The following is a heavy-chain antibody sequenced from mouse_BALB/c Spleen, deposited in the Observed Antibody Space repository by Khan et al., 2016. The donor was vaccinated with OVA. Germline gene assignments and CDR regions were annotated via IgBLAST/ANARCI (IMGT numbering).Heavy chain of an antibody. V-gene: IGHV1-20*01. Sequence: EVQLVESGPELVRPGASVKISCKASGYSFTGYFMNWVMQSHGKSLEWIGRINPHIGETFYNQRFKDKATLTVDDSSSTAHMELRSLTSEDAAVYYCTRIYRSDFDYWGQGTTLTVSS. CDR3: TRIYRSDFDY. J-gene: IGHJ2*01. CDR2: INPHIGET. D-gene: IGHD1-1*01. CDR1: GYSFTGYF.